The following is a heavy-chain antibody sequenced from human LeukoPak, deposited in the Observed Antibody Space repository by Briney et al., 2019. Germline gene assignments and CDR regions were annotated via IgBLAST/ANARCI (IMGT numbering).Heavy chain of an antibody. CDR3: ARGPRDPSGYFDY. CDR1: GYTFTSHG. V-gene: IGHV1-18*01. CDR2: MSVYNGNT. Sequence: ASVKVSCKASGYTFTSHGISWVRQAPGQGLEWLGWMSVYNGNTNYAQKLQGRVAMTIDTSTSTAYMELRSLRSDDTALYYRARGPRDPSGYFDYWGQGTLVTVSS. D-gene: IGHD6-25*01. J-gene: IGHJ4*02.